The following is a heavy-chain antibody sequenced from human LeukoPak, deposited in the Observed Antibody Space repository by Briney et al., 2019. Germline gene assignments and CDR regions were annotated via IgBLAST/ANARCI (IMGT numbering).Heavy chain of an antibody. CDR2: INHSGST. D-gene: IGHD1-26*01. CDR3: ARSGIDYSYYYGMDV. Sequence: PSETLSLTCAVYGGSFSGYYWSWIRQPPGKGLEWIGEINHSGSTNYNPSLKSRVTISVDTSKNQFSLKLSSVTAADTAVYYCARSGIDYSYYYGMDVWGQGTTVTVSS. J-gene: IGHJ6*02. CDR1: GGSFSGYY. V-gene: IGHV4-34*01.